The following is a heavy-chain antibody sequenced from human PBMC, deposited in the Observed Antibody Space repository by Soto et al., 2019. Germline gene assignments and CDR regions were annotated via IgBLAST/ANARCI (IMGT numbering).Heavy chain of an antibody. Sequence: SETLSLTCTVSGGSISSSSYYWGWIRQPPGKGLEWIGSIYYSGSTYYNPSLKSRVTISVDTSKNQFSLKLSSVTAADTAVYYCARRYSYGYYDYWGQGTLVTVSS. CDR1: GGSISSSSYY. D-gene: IGHD5-18*01. CDR3: ARRYSYGYYDY. J-gene: IGHJ4*02. CDR2: IYYSGST. V-gene: IGHV4-39*01.